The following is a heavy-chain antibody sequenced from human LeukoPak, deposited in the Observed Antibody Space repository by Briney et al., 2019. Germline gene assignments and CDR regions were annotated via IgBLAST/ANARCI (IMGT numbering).Heavy chain of an antibody. J-gene: IGHJ4*02. CDR3: ARDKYYDSYFDY. V-gene: IGHV3-74*01. D-gene: IGHD3-22*01. Sequence: PGGSLRLSCAAYGFAFSSYWMHWVRQAPGKGLVWVSRINSDGSSTSYVDSVKGRFTISRDNAKNTLYLQMNSLRAEDTAVYYCARDKYYDSYFDYWGQGTLVTVSP. CDR2: INSDGSST. CDR1: GFAFSSYW.